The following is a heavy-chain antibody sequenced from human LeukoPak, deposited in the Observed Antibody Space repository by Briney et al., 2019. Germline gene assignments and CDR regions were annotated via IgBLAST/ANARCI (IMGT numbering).Heavy chain of an antibody. CDR1: AFTFDDYG. Sequence: GGSLRLSCAASAFTFDDYGMSWDRQAPGKGLEWDSGINWNGGSTGYADSVKGRFTISRDNSKNTLYLQMNSLRAEDTAVYYCARLKAVAGMNLPLDYWGQGTLVTVSS. V-gene: IGHV3-20*04. D-gene: IGHD6-19*01. CDR3: ARLKAVAGMNLPLDY. J-gene: IGHJ4*02. CDR2: INWNGGST.